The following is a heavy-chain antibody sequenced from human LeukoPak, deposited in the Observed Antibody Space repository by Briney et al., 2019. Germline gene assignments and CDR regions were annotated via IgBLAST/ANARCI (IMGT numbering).Heavy chain of an antibody. V-gene: IGHV3-73*01. CDR3: TSPQYKGAVAGTGYYYMDV. Sequence: GGSLRLSCAASGFTFSGSAMHWVRQASGKGREWVGRIRSKANSYATAYAASVKGRFTISRDDSKNTAYLQMNSLKTEDTAVYYCTSPQYKGAVAGTGYYYMDVWGKGTTVTVSS. D-gene: IGHD6-19*01. CDR1: GFTFSGSA. CDR2: IRSKANSYAT. J-gene: IGHJ6*03.